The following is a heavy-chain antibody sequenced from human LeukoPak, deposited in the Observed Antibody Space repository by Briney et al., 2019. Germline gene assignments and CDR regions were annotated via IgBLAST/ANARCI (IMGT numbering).Heavy chain of an antibody. CDR3: ARQDYYDSSAPFDY. Sequence: PSETLSLTCAVYGGSFSGYYWSWIRQPPGKGLEWIGEINHSGSTNYNPSLKSRVTISVDTSKNQFSLKLSSVTAADTAVYYCARQDYYDSSAPFDYWGQGTLVTVSS. D-gene: IGHD3-22*01. CDR1: GGSFSGYY. CDR2: INHSGST. J-gene: IGHJ4*02. V-gene: IGHV4-34*01.